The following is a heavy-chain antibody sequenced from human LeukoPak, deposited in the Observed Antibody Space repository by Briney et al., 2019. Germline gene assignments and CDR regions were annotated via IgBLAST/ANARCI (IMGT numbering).Heavy chain of an antibody. CDR2: IYYSGST. V-gene: IGHV4-59*01. Sequence: PSETLSLTCTVSGGSISSYYWSWIRQPPGKGLEWIGYIYYSGSTNYNPSLKSRVTISVDTSKNQFSLKLSSVTAADTAVYYCARGIHRDGYSSYFDYWGQGTLVTVSS. J-gene: IGHJ4*02. CDR1: GGSISSYY. CDR3: ARGIHRDGYSSYFDY. D-gene: IGHD5-18*01.